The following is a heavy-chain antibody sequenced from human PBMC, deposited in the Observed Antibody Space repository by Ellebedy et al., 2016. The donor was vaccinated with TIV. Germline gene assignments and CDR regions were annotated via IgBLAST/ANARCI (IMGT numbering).Heavy chain of an antibody. CDR3: APGGTNTVKKGFGY. Sequence: PGGSLRLSCVASGFTFSDYGMHWVRQAPGKGLEWVAVISNDGRSKKHADSVKGRFTISRDNSKSTLYLQMDSLRSDDTAVYYCAPGGTNTVKKGFGYWGQGTLVTVSS. CDR1: GFTFSDYG. J-gene: IGHJ4*02. D-gene: IGHD3-16*01. V-gene: IGHV3-30*03. CDR2: ISNDGRSK.